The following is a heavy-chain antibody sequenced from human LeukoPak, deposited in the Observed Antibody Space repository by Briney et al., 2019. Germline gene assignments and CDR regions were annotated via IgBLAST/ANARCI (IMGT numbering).Heavy chain of an antibody. Sequence: TSETLSLTCAVYGGSFTGYYWSWIRQPPGKGLEWIGEINHSGSTNYNPSLKSRVTISVDTSKNQFSLKLSSVTAADTAVYYCARLGRIPHYYYYMDVWGKGTTVTISS. CDR2: INHSGST. D-gene: IGHD2/OR15-2a*01. J-gene: IGHJ6*03. V-gene: IGHV4-34*01. CDR3: ARLGRIPHYYYYMDV. CDR1: GGSFTGYY.